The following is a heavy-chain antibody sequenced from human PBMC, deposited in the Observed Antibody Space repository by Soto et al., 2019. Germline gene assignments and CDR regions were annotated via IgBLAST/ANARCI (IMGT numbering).Heavy chain of an antibody. CDR1: GASVRSDYYY. Sequence: QVQLQEPGPGLVEPSQTLSLTCTVSGASVRSDYYYWSWIRQPPGRGLEWIGHIYNSGSTYSNPSRKSRVTVSLDTSKNQFSLKLSSVTAADTAVYYCARGPSADKVDYWGQGTLVTVSS. J-gene: IGHJ4*02. CDR2: IYNSGST. V-gene: IGHV4-30-4*01. D-gene: IGHD3-3*01. CDR3: ARGPSADKVDY.